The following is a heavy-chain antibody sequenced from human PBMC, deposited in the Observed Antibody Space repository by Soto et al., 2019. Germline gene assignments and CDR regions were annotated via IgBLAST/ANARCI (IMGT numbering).Heavy chain of an antibody. CDR2: IQFDGSER. CDR3: ARDSGYGSESSVNHYLDD. D-gene: IGHD3-10*01. V-gene: IGHV3-7*01. CDR1: GFTFGVYW. Sequence: EVQLVESGGGLVQPGGSLRLSCAASGFTFGVYWMSWVRQAPGKGLEWVGTIQFDGSERKYVDSVRGRFTMSRDNGKNSLYLQMDSLRAEDTSVDYCARDSGYGSESSVNHYLDDWGHGTLVTVSP. J-gene: IGHJ4*01.